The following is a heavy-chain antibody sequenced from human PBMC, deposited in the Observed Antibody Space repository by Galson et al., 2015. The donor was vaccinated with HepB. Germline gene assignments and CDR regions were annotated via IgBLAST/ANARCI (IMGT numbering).Heavy chain of an antibody. D-gene: IGHD2-2*01. CDR1: GVTFRGYY. V-gene: IGHV3-11*06. Sequence: SLRLSCAASGVTFRGYYVAWIRQAPGKGLEWISYISGAGTYTNYPRSVKGRFTISRDNAKNTLYLEMNSLRADDTAVYYCARYAKSSDNWFDPWGQGTLVTVSS. CDR2: ISGAGTYT. J-gene: IGHJ5*02. CDR3: ARYAKSSDNWFDP.